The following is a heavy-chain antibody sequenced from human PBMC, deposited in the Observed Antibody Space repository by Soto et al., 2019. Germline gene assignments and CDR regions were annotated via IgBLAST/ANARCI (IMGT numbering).Heavy chain of an antibody. CDR2: ISGSGGST. Sequence: GGSLRLSXAASGFTFSSYAMSWVRQAPGKGLEWVSAISGSGGSTYYADSVKGRFTISRDNSKNTLYLQMNSLRAEDTAVYYCAKDPWVQLWLPYFDYWGRGTLVTVSS. CDR1: GFTFSSYA. D-gene: IGHD5-18*01. V-gene: IGHV3-23*01. CDR3: AKDPWVQLWLPYFDY. J-gene: IGHJ4*02.